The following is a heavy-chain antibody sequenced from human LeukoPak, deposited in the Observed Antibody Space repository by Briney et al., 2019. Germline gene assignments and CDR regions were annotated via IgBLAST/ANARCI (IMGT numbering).Heavy chain of an antibody. J-gene: IGHJ3*02. V-gene: IGHV3-48*03. CDR1: GFTFSSYE. CDR2: ISSSGSTI. CDR3: ARGSRFGVVGRDAFDI. D-gene: IGHD3-3*01. Sequence: QPGGSLRLSCAASGFTFSSYEMNWVRQAPGKGLEWVSYISSSGSTIYYADSVKGRFTISRDNAKNSLYLQVNSLRAEDTAVYYCARGSRFGVVGRDAFDIWGQGTVVTVSS.